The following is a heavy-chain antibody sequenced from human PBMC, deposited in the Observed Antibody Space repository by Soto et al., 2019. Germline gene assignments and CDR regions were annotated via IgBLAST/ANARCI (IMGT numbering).Heavy chain of an antibody. CDR2: IDWDDDK. V-gene: IGHV2-70*01. J-gene: IGHJ4*02. CDR3: ARSRYSGSYYPFDY. Sequence: SGPTLVNPTQTLTLTCTFSGFSLSTSGMCVSWIRQPPGKALEWLALIDWDDDKYYSTSLKTRLTISKDTSKNQVVLTMTNMDPVDTATYYCARSRYSGSYYPFDYWGQGTLVTVSS. D-gene: IGHD1-26*01. CDR1: GFSLSTSGMC.